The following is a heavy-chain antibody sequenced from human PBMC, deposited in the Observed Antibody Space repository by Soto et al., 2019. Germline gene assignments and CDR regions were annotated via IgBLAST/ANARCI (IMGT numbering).Heavy chain of an antibody. CDR3: ARDPVDGYAFFDS. Sequence: SETLSLTCAVYGGSFSGYYWTWIRQPPGKGLEWIGYIYYSGSTNYNPSLKSRVTISVDTSKNQFSLKLSSVTAADTAVYWCARDPVDGYAFFDSWGQGALVTVSS. CDR1: GGSFSGYY. CDR2: IYYSGST. D-gene: IGHD5-12*01. J-gene: IGHJ5*02. V-gene: IGHV4-34*11.